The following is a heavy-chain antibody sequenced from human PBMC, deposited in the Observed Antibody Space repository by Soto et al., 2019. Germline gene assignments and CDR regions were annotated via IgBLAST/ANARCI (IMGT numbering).Heavy chain of an antibody. D-gene: IGHD4-17*01. CDR2: IYYLGNT. Sequence: PSETLSLTCTVSGGSISSSSSYWGRISQPPGKGLEWVGSIYYLGNTYYNPSLGSRVTISVDTSKNQFSLKLSSVTAADTAVYYCARHYLMTTVTTFSFDYWGQGTLVTVSS. CDR1: GGSISSSSSY. CDR3: ARHYLMTTVTTFSFDY. J-gene: IGHJ4*02. V-gene: IGHV4-39*01.